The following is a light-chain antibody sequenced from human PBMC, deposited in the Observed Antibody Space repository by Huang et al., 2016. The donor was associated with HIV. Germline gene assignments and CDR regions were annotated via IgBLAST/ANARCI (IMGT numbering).Light chain of an antibody. CDR3: QQYGTSTST. CDR1: QSVSSSH. J-gene: IGKJ1*01. CDR2: GAA. Sequence: EIVLTQSPGTLSLSPGERATLSCRASQSVSSSHLAWYQQKAGQSPRLLIYGAASRASGTPNMFSGSGSGTDFTLTISRLDPEDFAVYYCQQYGTSTSTFGQGTRVEVK. V-gene: IGKV3-20*01.